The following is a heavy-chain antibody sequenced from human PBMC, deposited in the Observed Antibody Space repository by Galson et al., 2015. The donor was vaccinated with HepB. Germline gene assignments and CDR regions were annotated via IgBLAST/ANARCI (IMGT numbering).Heavy chain of an antibody. V-gene: IGHV3-53*01. Sequence: SLRLSCAASGFTVSNNYMSWVRQAPGKGLEWVSIIYSGGTTYYAASVKGRFTISRDNSKNTLYLQMNSLRVEDTAVYYCAGVRRGVAASGTLVWFDPWGQGTLVTVSS. J-gene: IGHJ5*02. D-gene: IGHD6-13*01. CDR1: GFTVSNNY. CDR3: AGVRRGVAASGTLVWFDP. CDR2: IYSGGTT.